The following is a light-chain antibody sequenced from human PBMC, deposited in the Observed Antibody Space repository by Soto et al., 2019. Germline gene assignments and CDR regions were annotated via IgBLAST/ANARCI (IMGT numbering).Light chain of an antibody. V-gene: IGKV1-5*03. Sequence: DMHMTQSPSTLSGYGGHRFTRACGASQTISSWLAWYQQKPGKAPKLLIYKASTLKSGVPSRFSGSGSGTEFTLTISSLQPDDFATYYCQHYNSYSEAFGQGTKVDI. CDR3: QHYNSYSEA. J-gene: IGKJ1*01. CDR2: KAS. CDR1: QTISSW.